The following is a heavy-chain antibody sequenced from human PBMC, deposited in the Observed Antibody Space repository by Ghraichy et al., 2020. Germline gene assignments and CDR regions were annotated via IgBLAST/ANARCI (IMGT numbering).Heavy chain of an antibody. D-gene: IGHD1-20*01. CDR1: GFTFSGSA. J-gene: IGHJ5*02. CDR2: IRRKANTYAT. V-gene: IGHV3-73*01. Sequence: GGSLRLSCVASGFTFSGSAMHWVRQASGKGLEWVGRIRRKANTYATAYAASVRGRFTISRDDSKNTAYLQMNSLKSEDTAVYYCTRAITGTTVIDHWGQGALVTVSS. CDR3: TRAITGTTVIDH.